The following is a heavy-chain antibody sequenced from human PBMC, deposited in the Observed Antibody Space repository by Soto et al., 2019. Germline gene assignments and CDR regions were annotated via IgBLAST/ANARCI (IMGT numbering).Heavy chain of an antibody. CDR2: ISAYNGNT. D-gene: IGHD2-8*01. Sequence: ASVKVSCKASGYTFTSYGISWVRQAPGQGLEWMGWISAYNGNTNYAQKLQGRVTMTTDTSTSTAYMELRSLRSDDTAIYYCARDLRPLTVYATCFDYWGQGTLVTVSS. CDR1: GYTFTSYG. V-gene: IGHV1-18*01. CDR3: ARDLRPLTVYATCFDY. J-gene: IGHJ4*02.